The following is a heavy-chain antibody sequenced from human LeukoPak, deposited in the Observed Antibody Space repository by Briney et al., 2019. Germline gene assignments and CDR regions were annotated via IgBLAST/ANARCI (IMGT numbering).Heavy chain of an antibody. D-gene: IGHD1-26*01. CDR1: GYTFTSYH. J-gene: IGHJ5*02. Sequence: ASVKVSCKASGYTFTSYHMHWVRQAPGQGLEWMGIINPSGGSTNYAQRFRGRVTMTRDMSTGTVYMELSSLTSEDTAVYYCARDNSVGDNAWWFDPWGQGALVTVSS. V-gene: IGHV1-46*01. CDR2: INPSGGST. CDR3: ARDNSVGDNAWWFDP.